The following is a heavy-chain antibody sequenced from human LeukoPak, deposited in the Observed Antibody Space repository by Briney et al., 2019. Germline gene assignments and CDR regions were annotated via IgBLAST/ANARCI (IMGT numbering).Heavy chain of an antibody. Sequence: SETLSLTCTVSGGSISSYYWSWIRQPPGKGLEWIGYIYYSGSTNYNPSPKSRVTISVDTSKNQFSLKLSSVTAADTAVYYCARSSRITIFGVVNDYDYWGQGTLVTVSS. D-gene: IGHD3-3*01. J-gene: IGHJ4*02. CDR3: ARSSRITIFGVVNDYDY. V-gene: IGHV4-59*01. CDR1: GGSISSYY. CDR2: IYYSGST.